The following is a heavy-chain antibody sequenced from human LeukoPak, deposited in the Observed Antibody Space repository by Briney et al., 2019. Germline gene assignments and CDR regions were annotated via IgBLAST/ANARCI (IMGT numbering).Heavy chain of an antibody. D-gene: IGHD6-13*01. CDR1: GFTFSSYA. J-gene: IGHJ4*02. V-gene: IGHV3-9*01. CDR2: ISWNSGSI. Sequence: GGSLRLSCAASGFTFSSYAMSWVRQAPGKGLEWVSGISWNSGSIGYADSVKGRFTISRDNAKNSLYLQMNSLRAEDTALYYCAKSRYSSTIDYWGQGTLVTVSS. CDR3: AKSRYSSTIDY.